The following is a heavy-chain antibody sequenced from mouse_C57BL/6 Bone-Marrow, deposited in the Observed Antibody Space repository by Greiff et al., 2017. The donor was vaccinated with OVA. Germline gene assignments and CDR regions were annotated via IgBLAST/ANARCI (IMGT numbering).Heavy chain of an antibody. CDR2: INPGSGGT. CDR1: GYAFTNYL. D-gene: IGHD2-3*01. CDR3: ARRGVYDGYLYYFDY. V-gene: IGHV1-54*01. Sequence: VQLQQSGAELVRPGTSVKVSCKASGYAFTNYLIEWVKQRPGQGLEWIGVINPGSGGTNYNEKFKGKATLTADKSSSTAYMQLSSLTSEDSAVYFCARRGVYDGYLYYFDYWGQGTTLTVSS. J-gene: IGHJ2*01.